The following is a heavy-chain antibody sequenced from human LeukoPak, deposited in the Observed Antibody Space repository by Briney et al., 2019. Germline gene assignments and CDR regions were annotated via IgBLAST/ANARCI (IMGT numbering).Heavy chain of an antibody. D-gene: IGHD3-10*01. CDR3: ASSPHPSPMNYYGSGTEAFDY. V-gene: IGHV4-61*01. Sequence: SETLSLTCTVSAGSISSGSYYWSWIRQPPGKGLEWIGYIYYSGSTNYNPSLKSRVTISVDTSKNQFSLKLSSVTAADTAVYYCASSPHPSPMNYYGSGTEAFDYWGQGTLVTVSS. CDR1: AGSISSGSYY. CDR2: IYYSGST. J-gene: IGHJ4*02.